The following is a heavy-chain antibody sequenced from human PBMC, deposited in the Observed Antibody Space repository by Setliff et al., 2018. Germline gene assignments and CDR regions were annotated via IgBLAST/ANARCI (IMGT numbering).Heavy chain of an antibody. CDR2: VTVYNGNT. CDR1: GYTFSNYG. CDR3: ARLVRYCTRTSCQRTSGAEL. Sequence: ASVKVSCKASGYTFSNYGVTWVRQAPGQGLEWMGWVTVYNGNTKYAQNLQGRLTLTTDKSTSTAYMEVRSLTSDDTAIYYCARLVRYCTRTSCQRTSGAELWGQGTLVTVSS. D-gene: IGHD2-2*01. J-gene: IGHJ4*02. V-gene: IGHV1-18*01.